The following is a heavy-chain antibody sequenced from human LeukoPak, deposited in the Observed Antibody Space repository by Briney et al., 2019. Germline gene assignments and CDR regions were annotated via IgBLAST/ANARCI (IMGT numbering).Heavy chain of an antibody. V-gene: IGHV1-18*01. D-gene: IGHD3-10*01. CDR1: GYTFTSYG. CDR2: ISAYNGST. CDR3: ARDLDRYGSGSYPRYGMDV. Sequence: GASVKVSCKASGYTFTSYGISWVRQAPGQGLEWMGWISAYNGSTNYAQKLQGRVTMTTDTSTSTAYMELRSLRSDDTAVYYCARDLDRYGSGSYPRYGMDVWGQGTTVTVSS. J-gene: IGHJ6*02.